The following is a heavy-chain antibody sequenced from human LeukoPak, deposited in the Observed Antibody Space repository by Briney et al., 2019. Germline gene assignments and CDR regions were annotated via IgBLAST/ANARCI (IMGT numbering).Heavy chain of an antibody. Sequence: ASAKVSCKASGYTFTSYGISWVRQAPGQGLEWMGWISAYNGNTNYAQKLQGRVTMTTDTSTSTAYMELRSLRSDDTAVYYCASSGGGYDSSGYQFDYWGQGTLVTVSS. D-gene: IGHD3-22*01. J-gene: IGHJ4*02. CDR1: GYTFTSYG. CDR2: ISAYNGNT. CDR3: ASSGGGYDSSGYQFDY. V-gene: IGHV1-18*01.